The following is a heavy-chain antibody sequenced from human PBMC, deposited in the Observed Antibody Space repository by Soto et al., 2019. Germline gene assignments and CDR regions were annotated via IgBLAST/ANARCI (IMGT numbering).Heavy chain of an antibody. CDR3: AKPYSSSWNQAYFDS. CDR2: ISGSGGST. D-gene: IGHD6-13*01. J-gene: IGHJ4*02. Sequence: EVQLLESGGGLVQPGGSLRLSCAASGFTFSSYAMSWVRRAPGKGLEWVSAISGSGGSTYYADSVKGRFTISRDNSKNTWYRKMNSLGAETTAVYYGAKPYSSSWNQAYFDSWGKGTLVTVSP. V-gene: IGHV3-23*01. CDR1: GFTFSSYA.